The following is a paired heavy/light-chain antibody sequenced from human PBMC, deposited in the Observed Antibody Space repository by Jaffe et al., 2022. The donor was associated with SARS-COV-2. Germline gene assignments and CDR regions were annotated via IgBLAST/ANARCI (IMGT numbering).Light chain of an antibody. CDR2: DAS. V-gene: IGKV1-33*01. CDR1: QDIRNH. J-gene: IGKJ1*01. Sequence: DFQMTQSPSSLSASIGDRVTITCQASQDIRNHLNWYQQTPGKAPKLLIQDASKLATGVPSRFSGSGFRTTFTFTISSLQTEDIATYYCQQYHNLPWTFGQGTKVEIK. CDR3: QQYHNLPWT.
Heavy chain of an antibody. J-gene: IGHJ3*02. CDR3: ARDLRSRNYLGDTFDI. V-gene: IGHV3-11*01. CDR2: SSNSGSST. D-gene: IGHD6-13*01. CDR1: GFVFSDHY. Sequence: QVQLVESGGGLVRPGGSLRLSCAASGFVFSDHYMSWIRQAPGKGLEWVAYSSNSGSSTYYADSVKGRFTISRDNAKKSLFLQMNSLRVEDTAVYYCARDLRSRNYLGDTFDIWGQGTLVTVSS.